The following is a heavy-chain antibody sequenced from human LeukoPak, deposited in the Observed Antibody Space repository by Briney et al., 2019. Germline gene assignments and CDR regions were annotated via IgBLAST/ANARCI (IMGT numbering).Heavy chain of an antibody. D-gene: IGHD3-9*01. CDR3: ARENDILTGPFDY. J-gene: IGHJ4*02. CDR1: GFTFSSYA. CDR2: ISYDGSNK. V-gene: IGHV3-30-3*01. Sequence: PGGSLRLSCGASGFTFSSYAMHWVRQAPGKGLEWVAVISYDGSNKYYADSVKGRFTISRDNSKNTLYLQMNSLRAEDMAVYYCARENDILTGPFDYWGQGTLVTVSS.